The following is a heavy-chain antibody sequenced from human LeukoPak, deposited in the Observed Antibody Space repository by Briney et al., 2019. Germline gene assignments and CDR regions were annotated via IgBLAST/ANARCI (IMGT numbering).Heavy chain of an antibody. CDR3: AKRDRNFDGLI. CDR2: ISGSGGST. CDR1: GFTFSSYW. V-gene: IGHV3-23*01. D-gene: IGHD3-9*01. Sequence: GGSLRLSCAASGFTFSSYWMSWVRQAPGKGLEWVSAISGSGGSTYYADSVKGRFTISRDNSKNTLYLQMNSLRAEDTAVYYCAKRDRNFDGLIWGQGTLVTVSS. J-gene: IGHJ4*02.